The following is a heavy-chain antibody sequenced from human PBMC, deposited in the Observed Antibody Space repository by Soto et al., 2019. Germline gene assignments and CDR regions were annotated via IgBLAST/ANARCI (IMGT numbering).Heavy chain of an antibody. J-gene: IGHJ4*02. CDR1: GDSITSGVHY. CDR3: ARDKITGLFDY. V-gene: IGHV4-39*07. CDR2: INHSGST. Sequence: SETLSLTCTVSGDSITSGVHYWSWIRQLPGKGLEWIGEINHSGSTNYNPSLKSRVTISVDTSKNQFSLKLTSVTAADTAVYYCARDKITGLFDYWGQGTLVTVSS. D-gene: IGHD2-8*02.